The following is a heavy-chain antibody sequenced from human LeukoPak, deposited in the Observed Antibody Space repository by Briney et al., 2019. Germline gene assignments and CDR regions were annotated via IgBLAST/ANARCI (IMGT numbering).Heavy chain of an antibody. J-gene: IGHJ5*02. V-gene: IGHV5-51*01. CDR3: ARRAGRSIAAAGGFDP. D-gene: IGHD6-13*01. CDR2: IYPGDSDT. Sequence: GESLKISCKGSGYSFTSYWIGWVRQMPGKGLEWMGIIYPGDSDTRYSPSFQGQVTISADKSISTAYLQWSSLKASDTAMYYCARRAGRSIAAAGGFDPWGQGTLVTVSS. CDR1: GYSFTSYW.